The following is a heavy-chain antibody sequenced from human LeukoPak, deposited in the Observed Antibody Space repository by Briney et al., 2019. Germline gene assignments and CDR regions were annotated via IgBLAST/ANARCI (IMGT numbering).Heavy chain of an antibody. CDR3: ARETGDRPYYFDY. V-gene: IGHV3-21*03. J-gene: IGHJ4*02. CDR1: GFTFSSYS. CDR2: ISSSSSYI. Sequence: GGSLRLSCAASGFTFSSYSMNWVRQAPGKGLEWVSSISSSSSYIYYADSVKGRFTICSDNAKKSLYLQMNSLRAEDTAVYYCARETGDRPYYFDYWGEGTLVTVSS. D-gene: IGHD3-9*01.